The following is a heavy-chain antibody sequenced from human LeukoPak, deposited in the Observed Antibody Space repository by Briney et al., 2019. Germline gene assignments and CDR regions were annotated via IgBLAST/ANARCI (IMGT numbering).Heavy chain of an antibody. CDR1: GGSFSGYY. Sequence: SETLSLTCAVYGGSFSGYYWSWIRQPPGKGLEWIGEINHSGSTNYNPSLKSRVTISVDTSKNQFSLKLSSVTAADTAVYYCARDSSGWYQPFDYWGQGTLVTVSS. J-gene: IGHJ4*02. V-gene: IGHV4-34*01. D-gene: IGHD6-19*01. CDR2: INHSGST. CDR3: ARDSSGWYQPFDY.